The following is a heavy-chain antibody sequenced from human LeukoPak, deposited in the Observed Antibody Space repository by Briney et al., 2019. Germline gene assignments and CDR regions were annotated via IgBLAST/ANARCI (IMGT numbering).Heavy chain of an antibody. CDR2: INHSGST. Sequence: SETLSLTCAVYGGSFSGYYWSWIRQPPGKGLEWIGEINHSGSTNYNPSLKSRVTISVDTSKNQFSLKLSSVTAADTAVYYCARVYRGSSWYQRNDAFDIWGQGTMVTVSS. J-gene: IGHJ3*02. D-gene: IGHD6-13*01. V-gene: IGHV4-34*01. CDR3: ARVYRGSSWYQRNDAFDI. CDR1: GGSFSGYY.